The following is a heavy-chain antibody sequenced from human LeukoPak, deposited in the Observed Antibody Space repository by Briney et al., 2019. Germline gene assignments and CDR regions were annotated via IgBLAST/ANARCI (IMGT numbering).Heavy chain of an antibody. V-gene: IGHV1-2*02. CDR1: GYTFTGYY. CDR3: ARGYCSGGSCYSAQDY. D-gene: IGHD2-15*01. CDR2: INPSSGGT. J-gene: IGHJ4*02. Sequence: GASVKVSCKASGYTFTGYYMHWVRQAPGQGLEWMGWINPSSGGTNYAQKFQGRVTMTRDTSISTAYMELSRLRPDDTAVYYCARGYCSGGSCYSAQDYWGQGTLVTVSS.